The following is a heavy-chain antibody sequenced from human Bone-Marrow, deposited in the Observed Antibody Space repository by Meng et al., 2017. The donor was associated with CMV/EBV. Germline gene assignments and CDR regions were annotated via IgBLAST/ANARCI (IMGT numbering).Heavy chain of an antibody. CDR3: AGEAAGTGGGAFDI. CDR1: GFTVSSNH. J-gene: IGHJ3*02. D-gene: IGHD6-13*01. V-gene: IGHV3-53*01. CDR2: IYSGGST. Sequence: ASGFTVSSNHMSWVRQAPGKGLEWVSVIYSGGSTYYADSVKGRFTISRDNSKNTLYLQMNSLRAEDTAVYYCAGEAAGTGGGAFDIWGQGTMVTVSS.